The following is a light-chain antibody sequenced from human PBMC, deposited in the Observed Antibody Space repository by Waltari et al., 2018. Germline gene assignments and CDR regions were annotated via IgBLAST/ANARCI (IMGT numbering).Light chain of an antibody. Sequence: QSALTQPASVSGSPGQSITTSCTGTSRDVGGYNYVSWYQQHPGKGPKLMTYDVSNRPSGVPNRFSGSKSGNTASLTISGLQAEDEADYYCSSYTSSNSYVFGTGTKVTVL. V-gene: IGLV2-14*03. CDR2: DVS. CDR1: SRDVGGYNY. CDR3: SSYTSSNSYV. J-gene: IGLJ1*01.